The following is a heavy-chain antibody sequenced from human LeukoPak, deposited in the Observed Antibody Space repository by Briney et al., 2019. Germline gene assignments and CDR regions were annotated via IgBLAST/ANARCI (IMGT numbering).Heavy chain of an antibody. CDR3: SGDLGGSYNDY. D-gene: IGHD1-26*01. CDR2: INPSGATT. V-gene: IGHV1-46*01. CDR1: GYTFSTYY. Sequence: ASVKVSCKASGYTFSTYYMHWVRQAPGQGLEWVGVINPSGATTTYAQKFQGRVTMTRDTSTSTVYMELSSLRIEDTAMYYCSGDLGGSYNDYWGQGTMVTVSS. J-gene: IGHJ4*02.